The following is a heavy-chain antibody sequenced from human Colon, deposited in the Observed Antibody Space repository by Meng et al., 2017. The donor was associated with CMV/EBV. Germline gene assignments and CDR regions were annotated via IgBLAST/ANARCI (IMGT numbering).Heavy chain of an antibody. CDR3: AKALGFLGWGSSHDPFDI. CDR1: GFPFSDYY. Sequence: SCAASGFPFSDYYMSWIRQAPGKGLEWVASISPSGGPNYADSVKGRLTISRDISTNTTFLLLSDLRADDTAIYYCAKALGFLGWGSSHDPFDIWGQGTMVTVSS. CDR2: ISPSGGP. V-gene: IGHV3-23*01. J-gene: IGHJ3*02. D-gene: IGHD1-26*01.